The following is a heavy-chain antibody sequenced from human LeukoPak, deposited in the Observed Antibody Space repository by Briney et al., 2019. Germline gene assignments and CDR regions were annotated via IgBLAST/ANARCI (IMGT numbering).Heavy chain of an antibody. CDR1: GFTFSSYA. Sequence: GRSLRLSCAASGFTFSSYAMHWVRQAPGKGLEWVAVISYDGSNKYYADSVKGRFTISRDNSKNTLYLQMNSLRAEETAVYYCARPLQRYYYYGMDVWGQGTTVTVSS. D-gene: IGHD4-11*01. J-gene: IGHJ6*02. CDR2: ISYDGSNK. CDR3: ARPLQRYYYYGMDV. V-gene: IGHV3-30-3*01.